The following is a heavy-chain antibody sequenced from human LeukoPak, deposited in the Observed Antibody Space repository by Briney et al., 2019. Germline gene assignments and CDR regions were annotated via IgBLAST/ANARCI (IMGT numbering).Heavy chain of an antibody. CDR1: GFTFSSYA. V-gene: IGHV3-23*01. CDR2: VSGSGGST. D-gene: IGHD3-10*01. CDR3: AKPARGYYYYGMDV. Sequence: GGSLRLSCAASGFTFSSYAMSWVRQAPGKGLEWVSAVSGSGGSTYYADSVKGRFTISRDNSKNTLYLQMNSLRAEDTAVYYCAKPARGYYYYGMDVWGQGTTVTVSS. J-gene: IGHJ6*02.